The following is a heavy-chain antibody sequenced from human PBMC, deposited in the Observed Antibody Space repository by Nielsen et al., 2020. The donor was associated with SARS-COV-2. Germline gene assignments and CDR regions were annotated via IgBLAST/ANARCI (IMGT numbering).Heavy chain of an antibody. CDR2: IWYDGSNK. D-gene: IGHD3-22*01. V-gene: IGHV3-33*08. Sequence: SCAASGFTFSSYGMHWVRQAPGKGLEWVAVIWYDGSNKYYADSVKGRFTISRDNSKNTLYLQMNSLRAEDTAVYYCARDLEITMIDPVGFDIWGQGTMVTVSS. J-gene: IGHJ3*02. CDR1: GFTFSSYG. CDR3: ARDLEITMIDPVGFDI.